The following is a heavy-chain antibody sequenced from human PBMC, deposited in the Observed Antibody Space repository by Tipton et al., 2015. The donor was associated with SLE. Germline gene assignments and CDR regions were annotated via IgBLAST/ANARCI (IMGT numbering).Heavy chain of an antibody. D-gene: IGHD2-21*01. V-gene: IGHV4-38-2*02. Sequence: TLSLTCAVSGYSISSGYYWGWIRQPPGKGLEWIGSIYHSGSTYYNPSLKSRVTISVDTSKNQISLKLSSVTAADTAVYYCARDRWGVIKGGDDAFDIWGQGTMVTVSS. CDR1: GYSISSGYY. CDR2: IYHSGST. J-gene: IGHJ3*02. CDR3: ARDRWGVIKGGDDAFDI.